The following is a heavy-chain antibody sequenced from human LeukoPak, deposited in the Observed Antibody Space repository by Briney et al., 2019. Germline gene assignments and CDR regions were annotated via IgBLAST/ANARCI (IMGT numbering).Heavy chain of an antibody. CDR3: ATQFSSGWPLRHLPFDS. Sequence: ASVKVSCKVSGYTLPVLSMHWVRRAPGKGREWRGGYDPAGGETIYAQKSQGRATMTEDTPTDTAYTELSSLRSEDTAVYCWATQFSSGWPLRHLPFDSWGQGTLVTVSS. D-gene: IGHD2-15*01. CDR2: YDPAGGET. CDR1: GYTLPVLS. V-gene: IGHV1-24*01. J-gene: IGHJ4*02.